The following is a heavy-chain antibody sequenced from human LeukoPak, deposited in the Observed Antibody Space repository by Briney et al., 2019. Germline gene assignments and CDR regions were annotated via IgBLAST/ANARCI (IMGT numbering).Heavy chain of an antibody. CDR3: VRDRYYVPDY. J-gene: IGHJ4*02. Sequence: GGSLRLSCAASGFTFSSTWMHWFRQAPGRGPVWVSRIHSDGSSTIYADSVKGRFTISRDNARNTLYLQMNSLRAEDTAVYYCVRDRYYVPDYWGQGTLVTVSS. D-gene: IGHD3-16*01. V-gene: IGHV3-74*01. CDR2: IHSDGSST. CDR1: GFTFSSTW.